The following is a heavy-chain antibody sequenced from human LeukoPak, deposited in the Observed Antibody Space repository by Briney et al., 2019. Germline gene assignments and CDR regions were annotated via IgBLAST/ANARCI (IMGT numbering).Heavy chain of an antibody. CDR2: ISSSGSTI. D-gene: IGHD3-22*01. V-gene: IGHV3-11*01. J-gene: IGHJ4*02. Sequence: PGGSLRLSCAASGFTFSDYYMSWIRQAPGEGLEWVSYISSSGSTIYYADSVKGRFTISRDNSKNTLYLQMNSLRAEDTAVYYCAKARGTTMIVVVNYWGQGTLVTVSS. CDR3: AKARGTTMIVVVNY. CDR1: GFTFSDYY.